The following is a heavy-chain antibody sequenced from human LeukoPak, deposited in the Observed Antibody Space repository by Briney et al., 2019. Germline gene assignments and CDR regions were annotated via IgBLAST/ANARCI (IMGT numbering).Heavy chain of an antibody. CDR1: GFTFSDYY. CDR3: VREHDYGDPPVWVDY. D-gene: IGHD4-17*01. V-gene: IGHV3-11*01. Sequence: GGSLRLSCAASGFTFSDYYMSWIRQAPGKGLEWVSYISSSGSTIYYADSVKGRFTISRDNAKNSLYLQMNSLRAEDTAVYYCVREHDYGDPPVWVDYWGQGTLVTVSS. CDR2: ISSSGSTI. J-gene: IGHJ4*02.